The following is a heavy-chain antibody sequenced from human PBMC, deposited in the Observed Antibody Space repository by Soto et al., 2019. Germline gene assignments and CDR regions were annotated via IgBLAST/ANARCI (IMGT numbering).Heavy chain of an antibody. Sequence: VSLRLSCAASGFTVSSFAMNWVRQAPGKGLEWVSGIGGSGSDTHDADSVKGRVSSSRDNSNKIFYLQMDSLRVEDTAVYYCARDVARAFWSDIYFHMDAWGQGTTVTVSS. J-gene: IGHJ6*02. CDR1: GFTVSSFA. CDR2: IGGSGSDT. D-gene: IGHD3-3*01. V-gene: IGHV3-23*01. CDR3: ARDVARAFWSDIYFHMDA.